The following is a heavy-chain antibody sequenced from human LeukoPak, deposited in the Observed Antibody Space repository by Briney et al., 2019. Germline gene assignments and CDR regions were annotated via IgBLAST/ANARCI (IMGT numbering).Heavy chain of an antibody. CDR3: ARSSTAIDY. J-gene: IGHJ4*02. V-gene: IGHV3-11*04. CDR1: GFTFSDYY. CDR2: ISSSGSTM. Sequence: GGSLRLSCAAFGFTFSDYYMSWVRQAPGKGLEWVSYISSSGSTMYYADSVKGRFTVSRDNAKNSLYLQMNSLRAEDTAVYFCARSSTAIDYWGQGTLVTVSS. D-gene: IGHD5-18*01.